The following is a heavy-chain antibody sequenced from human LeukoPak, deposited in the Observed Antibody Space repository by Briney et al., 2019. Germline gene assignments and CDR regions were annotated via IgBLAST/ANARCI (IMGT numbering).Heavy chain of an antibody. CDR1: GFTFSSYG. D-gene: IGHD3-9*01. CDR2: ISYDGSNK. Sequence: PGGSLPLYSAAYGFTFSSYGMHWVRQAPGKGLEWVAVISYDGSNKYYADSVKGRFTISRDNSKNTLYLQMNSLRADDTAVYYCAKDSTVLRYFDWLPYYFDYWGQGTLVTVSS. CDR3: AKDSTVLRYFDWLPYYFDY. J-gene: IGHJ4*02. V-gene: IGHV3-30*18.